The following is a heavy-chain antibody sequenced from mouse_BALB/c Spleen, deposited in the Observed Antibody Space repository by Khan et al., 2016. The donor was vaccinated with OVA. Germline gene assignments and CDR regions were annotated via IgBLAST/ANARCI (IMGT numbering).Heavy chain of an antibody. Sequence: EVQLQQSGPGLVKPSQSLSLTCTVTGYSITSDYAWNWIRQFPGNKLEWMGYISSSGSTNYNPALKSRISITRNTSKNTFFLPLNFVTTEDTATYDCARDGARYNYAMDYWGQGTSVTVSS. J-gene: IGHJ4*01. D-gene: IGHD1-1*02. V-gene: IGHV3-2*02. CDR2: ISSSGST. CDR3: ARDGARYNYAMDY. CDR1: GYSITSDYA.